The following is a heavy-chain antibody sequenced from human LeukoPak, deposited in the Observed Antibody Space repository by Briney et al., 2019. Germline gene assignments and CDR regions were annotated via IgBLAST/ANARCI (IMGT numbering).Heavy chain of an antibody. V-gene: IGHV3-30*03. D-gene: IGHD3-16*01. CDR3: ARDNSHSNIYSTRGNAFDI. CDR2: ISYDGSNK. Sequence: GRSLRLSCAASGFTFSSYGMHWVRQAPGKGLEGVAVISYDGSNKYYADSVKGRFTISRDNSKNTLYLQMNSLRAEDTAVYYCARDNSHSNIYSTRGNAFDIWGQGTMVGVSA. CDR1: GFTFSSYG. J-gene: IGHJ3*02.